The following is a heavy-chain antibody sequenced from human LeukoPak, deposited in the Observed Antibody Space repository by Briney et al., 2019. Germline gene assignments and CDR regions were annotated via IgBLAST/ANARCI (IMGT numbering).Heavy chain of an antibody. Sequence: SVKVSCKASGGTFSSYAISWVRQAPGQGLEWMGGIIPIFGTANYAQKFQGRVTITADEPTSTAYMELSSLRSEDTAVYYCARAPGRVLVVPAAIRGAFDIWGQGTMVTVSS. D-gene: IGHD2-2*02. CDR2: IIPIFGTA. V-gene: IGHV1-69*01. CDR1: GGTFSSYA. CDR3: ARAPGRVLVVPAAIRGAFDI. J-gene: IGHJ3*02.